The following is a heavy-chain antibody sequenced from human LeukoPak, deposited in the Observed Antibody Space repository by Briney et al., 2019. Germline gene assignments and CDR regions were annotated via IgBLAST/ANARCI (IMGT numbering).Heavy chain of an antibody. V-gene: IGHV3-23*01. Sequence: PGGSLRLSCAASGFTFSTYAMSWVRQAPGKGLECVSSISGRDGSTYYADSVKGRFTISRDNSKNTLYLQMNSLRAEDTAVYYCARRAGAYSHPYDYWGQGTLVTVSS. CDR1: GFTFSTYA. J-gene: IGHJ4*02. CDR2: ISGRDGST. CDR3: ARRAGAYSHPYDY. D-gene: IGHD4/OR15-4a*01.